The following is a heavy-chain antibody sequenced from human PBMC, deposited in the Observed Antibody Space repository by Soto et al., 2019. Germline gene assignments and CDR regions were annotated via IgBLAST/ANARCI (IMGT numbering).Heavy chain of an antibody. D-gene: IGHD6-6*01. CDR1: GYTFTSYG. CDR2: ISDYNGNT. Sequence: QVQLGQAGAEVKKPGASVKVSCKASGYTFTSYGISWVRQAPGQGLEWMGWISDYNGNTNYAQKRQGRGNMTTDTSTSTAYMELRRLRSDDADVYYCARGCEDSSSDYWGQGALVTVST. CDR3: ARGCEDSSSDY. V-gene: IGHV1-18*01. J-gene: IGHJ4*02.